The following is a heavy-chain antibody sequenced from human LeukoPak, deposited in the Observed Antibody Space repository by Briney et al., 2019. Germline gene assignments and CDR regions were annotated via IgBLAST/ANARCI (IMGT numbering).Heavy chain of an antibody. CDR2: VSASGDNT. J-gene: IGHJ4*02. Sequence: GGSLRLSCAASGFTFSSYAMSWVRQAPGKGLEWVSLVSASGDNTYYADSVKGRFTISRDNSKNTLHLHMNSLRVEDTAVYYCARDYPADYWGQGTLVTVSS. V-gene: IGHV3-23*01. CDR1: GFTFSSYA. CDR3: ARDYPADY.